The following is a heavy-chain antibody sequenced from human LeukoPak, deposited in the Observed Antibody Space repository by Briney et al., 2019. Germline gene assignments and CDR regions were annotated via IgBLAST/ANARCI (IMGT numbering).Heavy chain of an antibody. Sequence: ASVKVSCKASGYTFTNFGISWVRQAPGQGLEWMGWISVHKGDTNYAQILQGRVTMTTDTSTSTAYMDLRSLTSDDTAIYYCARDSPDGSGTYYNDSPDYWGQGTLVTVSS. J-gene: IGHJ4*02. D-gene: IGHD3-10*01. V-gene: IGHV1-18*01. CDR3: ARDSPDGSGTYYNDSPDY. CDR2: ISVHKGDT. CDR1: GYTFTNFG.